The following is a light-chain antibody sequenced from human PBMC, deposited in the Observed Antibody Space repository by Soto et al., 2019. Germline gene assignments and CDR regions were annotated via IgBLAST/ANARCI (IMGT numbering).Light chain of an antibody. CDR3: QQTFNVPPWT. CDR1: QNIDIY. Sequence: DIQRTQSPSSLSASVGDTVTITCRASQNIDIYLNWYQQKAGTAPKVLISGASNLQRGVPSRFSGSGSGTDFTLTINNLQPEDFATYFCQQTFNVPPWTFGQGTKV. J-gene: IGKJ1*01. V-gene: IGKV1-39*01. CDR2: GAS.